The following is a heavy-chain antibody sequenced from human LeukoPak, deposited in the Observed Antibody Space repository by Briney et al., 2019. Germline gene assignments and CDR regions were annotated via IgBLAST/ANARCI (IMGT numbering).Heavy chain of an antibody. CDR2: IQYDGGDI. J-gene: IGHJ4*02. CDR1: GFTFTTSG. D-gene: IGHD4-23*01. V-gene: IGHV3-30*02. CDR3: AKESLGGGNAIDY. Sequence: PGGSLRLSRAASGFTFTTSGMHWVRQAPGKGLEWVTFIQYDGGDIFYADSVKGRFTISRDNFKNTLYLQMNSLRVEDTAVYYCAKESLGGGNAIDYWGQGTLVTVSS.